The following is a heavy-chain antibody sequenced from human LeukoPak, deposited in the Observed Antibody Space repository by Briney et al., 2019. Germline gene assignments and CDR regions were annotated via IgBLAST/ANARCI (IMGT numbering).Heavy chain of an antibody. Sequence: GGSLRPSCAASGFTFSTYGMHWVRQAPGKGLERVAFIRNDGTIKYYADSVKGRFTISRDNSKNTLYLQMSSLRAEDTAVYYCAKTASSSWGYFDYWGQGTLVTVSS. CDR2: IRNDGTIK. J-gene: IGHJ4*02. V-gene: IGHV3-30*02. CDR3: AKTASSSWGYFDY. D-gene: IGHD6-13*01. CDR1: GFTFSTYG.